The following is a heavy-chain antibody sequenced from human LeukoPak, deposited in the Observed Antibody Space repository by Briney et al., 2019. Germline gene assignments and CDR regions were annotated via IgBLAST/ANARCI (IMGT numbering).Heavy chain of an antibody. CDR2: ISSSSSYI. CDR1: GFTFSSYN. Sequence: GGSLRLSCAPSGFTFSSYNMNWVRQAPGKGLEWVSSISSSSSYIYYADSVKGRITISRDNAKNSLYLQMSSLRAEDTAVYYCARGFGGNTFGGLIVIGTDAFDIWGQGTMVTVSS. D-gene: IGHD3-16*02. J-gene: IGHJ3*02. V-gene: IGHV3-21*01. CDR3: ARGFGGNTFGGLIVIGTDAFDI.